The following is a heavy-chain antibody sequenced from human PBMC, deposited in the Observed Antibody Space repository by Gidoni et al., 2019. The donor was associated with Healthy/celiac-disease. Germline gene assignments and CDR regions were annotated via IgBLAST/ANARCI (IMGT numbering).Heavy chain of an antibody. J-gene: IGHJ3*02. D-gene: IGHD5-18*01. CDR1: GYAISSGYY. CDR3: AREGKVYTAMDDAFDI. Sequence: QVQLQESGPGLVKPSETRSLTCTVSGYAISSGYYWGWIRQPPGKGLEWIGSIYHSGTTYDHPSLKSRVTISVDTSKNQFSLKLSSVPAADTAVYYCAREGKVYTAMDDAFDIWGQGTMVTVSS. V-gene: IGHV4-38-2*02. CDR2: IYHSGTT.